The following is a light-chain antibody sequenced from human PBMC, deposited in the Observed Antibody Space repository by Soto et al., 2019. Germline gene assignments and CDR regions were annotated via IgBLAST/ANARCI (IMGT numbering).Light chain of an antibody. CDR3: QQYTNWPNT. Sequence: PGARAPVSCRASQGINSYFGWYPQKPGQAPRLLIYDASTGATGIPARFSGSGSGTEFTLTIISLQSEDFAVYYCQQYTNWPNTFGQGTKVDIK. J-gene: IGKJ1*01. CDR2: DAS. CDR1: QGINSY. V-gene: IGKV3-15*01.